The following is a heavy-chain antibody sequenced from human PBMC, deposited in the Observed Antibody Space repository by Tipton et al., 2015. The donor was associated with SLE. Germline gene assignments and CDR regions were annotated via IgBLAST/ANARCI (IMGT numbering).Heavy chain of an antibody. D-gene: IGHD6-13*01. Sequence: RSLRLSCAASGFTFSSYAMHWVRQDPGKGLEWVAVISYDGSNKYYADSVKGRFTISRDNSKNTLYLQMNSLRAEDTAVYYWARELVKGIDYWGQGTLVTVSS. CDR3: ARELVKGIDY. CDR2: ISYDGSNK. V-gene: IGHV3-30*04. CDR1: GFTFSSYA. J-gene: IGHJ4*02.